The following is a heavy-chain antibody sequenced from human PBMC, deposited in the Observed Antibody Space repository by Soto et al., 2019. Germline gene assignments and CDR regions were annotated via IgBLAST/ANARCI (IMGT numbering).Heavy chain of an antibody. CDR2: ISYDGDNK. J-gene: IGHJ6*02. Sequence: PGGSLRLSCAASGFTFSNYGMHWVRQAPGKGLEWVAVISYDGDNKYYPDSVKGRFTVSRDNSKNTLSLQMNSLRGEDTAVYYCAKDIALVRGVIIDMDVWGQGTTVTVS. V-gene: IGHV3-30*18. D-gene: IGHD3-10*01. CDR1: GFTFSNYG. CDR3: AKDIALVRGVIIDMDV.